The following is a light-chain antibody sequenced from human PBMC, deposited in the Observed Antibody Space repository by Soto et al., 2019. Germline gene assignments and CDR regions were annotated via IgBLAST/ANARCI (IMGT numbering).Light chain of an antibody. J-gene: IGLJ2*01. CDR2: GNS. CDR3: QSYDSSLKVV. CDR1: SSNIGSGYD. V-gene: IGLV1-40*01. Sequence: QPVLTQPPSVSGAPGQRVTISCTGSSSNIGSGYDVHWYQQLPGKAPKLLIYGNSNRPSGVPDRFSGSKSGTSASLAITGLQAEDEADYYGQSYDSSLKVVFGGGTQVTVL.